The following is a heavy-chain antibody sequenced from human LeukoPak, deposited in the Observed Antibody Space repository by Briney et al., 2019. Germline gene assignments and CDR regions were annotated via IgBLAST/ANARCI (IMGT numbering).Heavy chain of an antibody. CDR2: ISYDGSNK. D-gene: IGHD5-12*01. J-gene: IGHJ4*02. V-gene: IGHV3-30-3*01. CDR3: ARDPGYSGYDFDTFDY. CDR1: GFTFSSYA. Sequence: GGSLRLSCAASGFTFSSYAMHWVRQAPGKGLEWVAVISYDGSNKYYADSVRGRFTISRDNPKNTLYLQMNSLRAEDTAVYYCARDPGYSGYDFDTFDYWGQGTLVTVSS.